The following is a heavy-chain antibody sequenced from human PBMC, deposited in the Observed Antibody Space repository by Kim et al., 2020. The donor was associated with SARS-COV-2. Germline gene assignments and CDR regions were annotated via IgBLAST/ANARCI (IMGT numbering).Heavy chain of an antibody. J-gene: IGHJ4*02. D-gene: IGHD3-10*01. CDR3: AKIGGFGELLPFDY. Sequence: ADSVKGRFTISRDKSKNTLYLQMNSLRAEDTAVYYCAKIGGFGELLPFDYWGQGTLVTVSS. V-gene: IGHV3-23*01.